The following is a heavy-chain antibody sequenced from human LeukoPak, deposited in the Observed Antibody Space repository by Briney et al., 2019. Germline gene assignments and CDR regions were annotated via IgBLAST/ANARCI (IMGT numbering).Heavy chain of an antibody. Sequence: PGGSLRLSCAASGFTFTNYGMTWVRQAPGKGLEWVSSISGSGGSTFLADSVKGRFTISRDNSKNTLSLQMNSLRAEDTAVYYCAKWLRSPYYHMDVWGKGTTVTVSS. CDR1: GFTFTNYG. D-gene: IGHD3-10*01. CDR3: AKWLRSPYYHMDV. V-gene: IGHV3-23*01. J-gene: IGHJ6*03. CDR2: ISGSGGST.